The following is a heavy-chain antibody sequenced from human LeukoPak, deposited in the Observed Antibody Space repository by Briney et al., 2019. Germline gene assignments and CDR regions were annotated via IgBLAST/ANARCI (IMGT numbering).Heavy chain of an antibody. CDR1: GYTLTELS. V-gene: IGHV1-24*01. CDR2: VDPEDGET. D-gene: IGHD6-13*01. J-gene: IGHJ4*02. CDR3: ATVPSSSWGDMYYFDY. Sequence: ASVKVSCXVSGYTLTELSMHWVQQAPGKGLEWMGLVDPEDGETIYAEKFQGRVTITADTSTDTAYMELSSLRSEDTAVYYCATVPSSSWGDMYYFDYWGQGTLVTVSS.